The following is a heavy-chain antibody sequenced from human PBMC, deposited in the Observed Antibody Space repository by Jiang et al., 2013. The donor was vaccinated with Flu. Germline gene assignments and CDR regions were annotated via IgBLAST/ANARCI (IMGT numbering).Heavy chain of an antibody. Sequence: LLKPSETLSLTCAVYGGSFSGYYWSWIRQPPGKGLEWIGEINHSGSTNYNPSLKSRVTISVDTSKNQFSLKLSSVTAADTAVYYCARRYPGIVVVVAATRFRFDPWGQGTLVTVSS. CDR3: ARRYPGIVVVVAATRFRFDP. D-gene: IGHD2-15*01. CDR2: INHSGST. V-gene: IGHV4-34*01. J-gene: IGHJ5*02. CDR1: GGSFSGYY.